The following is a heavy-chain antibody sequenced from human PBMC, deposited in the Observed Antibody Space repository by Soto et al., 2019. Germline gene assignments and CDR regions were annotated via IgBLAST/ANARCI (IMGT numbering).Heavy chain of an antibody. CDR1: GFTFSNAW. Sequence: EVQLVESGGGLVKPGGSLRLSCAASGFTFSNAWMNWVRQAPGKGLEWVGRIKSKTDRGTTDYAAPVKGRFTISRDDSKNTLFLQMDSLKSEDTAMYYCTTGRYLSGGVDVWGQGTTVIVSS. D-gene: IGHD3-9*01. V-gene: IGHV3-15*07. CDR2: IKSKTDRGTT. J-gene: IGHJ6*02. CDR3: TTGRYLSGGVDV.